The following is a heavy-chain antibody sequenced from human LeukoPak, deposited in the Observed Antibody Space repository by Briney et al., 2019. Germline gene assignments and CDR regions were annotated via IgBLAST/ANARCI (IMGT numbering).Heavy chain of an antibody. CDR2: IRYDGRNK. J-gene: IGHJ4*02. Sequence: GESLKISCAASGFTFSSYGMHWVRQAPGKGLEWVVFIRYDGRNKYYADSVKGRFTISRNNTKKTLYLQMNSLRAEDTALYYCAKDWDDYYGSGSYFDYWGQGTLVTVSS. CDR1: GFTFSSYG. D-gene: IGHD3-10*01. V-gene: IGHV3-30*02. CDR3: AKDWDDYYGSGSYFDY.